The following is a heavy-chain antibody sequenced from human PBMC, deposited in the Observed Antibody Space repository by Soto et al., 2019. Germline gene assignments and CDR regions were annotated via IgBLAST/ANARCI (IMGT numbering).Heavy chain of an antibody. CDR1: GFTFSSYA. J-gene: IGHJ6*02. Sequence: GGSLRLSCAASGFTFSSYAMHWVRQAPGKGLEWVAVISYDGSNKYYADSVKSRLTISKDTSKNQVVLTMTNMDPVDTATYYCARAAYDMRSREYDGMAVWGQGTTVTVSS. CDR2: ISYDGSNK. D-gene: IGHD3-9*01. V-gene: IGHV3-30*14. CDR3: ARAAYDMRSREYDGMAV.